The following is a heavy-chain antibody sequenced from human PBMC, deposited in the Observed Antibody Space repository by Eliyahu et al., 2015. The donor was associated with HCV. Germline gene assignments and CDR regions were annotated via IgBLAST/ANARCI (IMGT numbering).Heavy chain of an antibody. Sequence: QVQLQESGPGLVKPSETLSLSCTVSGXSLTTYYWSWXRQPPGKGLEWXWVFPYRGSTTYNPPLKSRVTISIDTSKNQFSLNLTSVTAADTAMYYCASGGGGIAVTGTGGWFDPWGQGTLVTVLL. CDR1: GXSLTTYY. CDR3: ASGGGGIAVTGTGGWFDP. CDR2: FPYRGST. V-gene: IGHV4-59*01. D-gene: IGHD6-19*01. J-gene: IGHJ5*02.